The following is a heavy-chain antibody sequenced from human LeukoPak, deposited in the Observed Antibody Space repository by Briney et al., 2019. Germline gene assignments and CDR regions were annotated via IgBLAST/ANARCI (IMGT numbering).Heavy chain of an antibody. V-gene: IGHV5-51*01. D-gene: IGHD6-13*01. CDR2: IYPGDSDT. CDR1: GYGFTTYW. Sequence: GESLKIFCKGSGYGFTTYWIAWVRQMPGKGLEWMGIIYPGDSDTRYSPSFQGQVTISADKSISTAYLQWSSLKASDTAMYYCARQSSRWSGNLDYWGQGTLVTVSS. CDR3: ARQSSRWSGNLDY. J-gene: IGHJ4*02.